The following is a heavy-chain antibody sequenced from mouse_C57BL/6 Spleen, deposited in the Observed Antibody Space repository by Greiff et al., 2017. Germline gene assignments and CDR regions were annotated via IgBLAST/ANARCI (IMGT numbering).Heavy chain of an antibody. D-gene: IGHD2-5*01. Sequence: VQLQQSGAELVKPGASVEISCKASGYAFSSYWMNWVKQRPGKGLEWIGQIYPGDGDTNYNGKFKGKATLTADKSSSTAYMQLSSLTSEDSAVYFCARWRYSNPFDVWGTGTTVTVSS. CDR3: ARWRYSNPFDV. J-gene: IGHJ1*03. CDR1: GYAFSSYW. V-gene: IGHV1-80*01. CDR2: IYPGDGDT.